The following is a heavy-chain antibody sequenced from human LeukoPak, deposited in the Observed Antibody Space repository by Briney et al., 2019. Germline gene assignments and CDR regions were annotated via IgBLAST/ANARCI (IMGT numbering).Heavy chain of an antibody. CDR3: ARGNPMVRGVIRPPDY. CDR2: ISYDGSNK. Sequence: GGSLRLSCAASGFTFSSYAMHWVRQAPGKGLEWVAVISYDGSNKYYADSVKGRFTISRDNSKNTLYLQMNSLRAEDTAVYYCARGNPMVRGVIRPPDYWGQGTLVTVSS. CDR1: GFTFSSYA. V-gene: IGHV3-30-3*01. D-gene: IGHD3-10*01. J-gene: IGHJ4*02.